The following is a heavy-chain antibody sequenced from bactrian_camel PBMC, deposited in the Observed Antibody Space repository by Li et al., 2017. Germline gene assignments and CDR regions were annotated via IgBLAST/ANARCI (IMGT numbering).Heavy chain of an antibody. V-gene: IGHV3S53*01. CDR3: AADRMACLRPSVQLEAYNF. Sequence: HVQLVESGGGSVQAGGSLRLSCAWSDYSFIPYCMAWFRQAPGSQRETVATVDSNGVTKVAGSVKGRFTISPGNATNTVSLQMNSLKPEDTAMYYCAADRMACLRPSVQLEAYNFWGQETQVTVS. CDR2: VDSNGVT. CDR1: DYSFIPYC. J-gene: IGHJ4*01.